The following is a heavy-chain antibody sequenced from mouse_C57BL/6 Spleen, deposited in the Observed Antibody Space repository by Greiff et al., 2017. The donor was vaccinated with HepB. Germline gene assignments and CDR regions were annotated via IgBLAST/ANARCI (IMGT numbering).Heavy chain of an antibody. Sequence: EVQVVESGGGLVQPGGSLSLSCAASGFTFTDYYMSWVRQPPGKALEWLGFIRNKANGYTTEYSASVKGRFTISRDNSQSILYLQMNALRAEDSATYYCARPELGRGYFDVWGTGTTVTVSS. D-gene: IGHD4-1*01. J-gene: IGHJ1*03. CDR1: GFTFTDYY. V-gene: IGHV7-3*01. CDR2: IRNKANGYTT. CDR3: ARPELGRGYFDV.